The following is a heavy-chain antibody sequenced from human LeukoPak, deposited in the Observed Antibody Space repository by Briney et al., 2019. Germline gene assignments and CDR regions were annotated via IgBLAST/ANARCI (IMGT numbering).Heavy chain of an antibody. CDR3: AKESTMVRGDIDYYYYYGMDV. V-gene: IGHV3-23*01. D-gene: IGHD3-10*01. J-gene: IGHJ6*02. Sequence: GGSLRLSCAASGFTFSSYAMSWVRQAPGKGLEWVSAIGTAGDTYYPGSVKGRFTISRDNSKNTLYLQMNSLRAEDTAVYYCAKESTMVRGDIDYYYYYGMDVWGQGTTVTVSS. CDR1: GFTFSSYA. CDR2: IGTAGDT.